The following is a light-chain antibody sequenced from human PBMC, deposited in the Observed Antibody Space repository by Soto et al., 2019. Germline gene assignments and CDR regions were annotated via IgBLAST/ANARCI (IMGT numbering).Light chain of an antibody. CDR3: QQYGSSPWT. CDR2: GAS. CDR1: QSVSSSY. Sequence: EIVLTQSPGTLSLSPGERATLSCRASQSVSSSYLAWYQQKPGQAPRPLIYGASSRAIGIPDRFSGSGSGTAFILTISRLEPEDFAVYYCQQYGSSPWTFGQGTKVEIK. V-gene: IGKV3-20*01. J-gene: IGKJ1*01.